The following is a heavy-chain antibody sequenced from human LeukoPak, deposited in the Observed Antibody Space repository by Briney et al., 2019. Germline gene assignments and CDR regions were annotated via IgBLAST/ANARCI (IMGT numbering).Heavy chain of an antibody. Sequence: GGSPRLSCAASGFTFSHYWMSWVRQAPGKGLEWVANIKQDGSEKYYVDSVEGRFTISRDNAKNSLYLQMNSLRAEDMAVYYCAKEWGTPYYFDYWGQGTLVTVSS. CDR2: IKQDGSEK. V-gene: IGHV3-7*03. J-gene: IGHJ4*02. D-gene: IGHD3-16*01. CDR1: GFTFSHYW. CDR3: AKEWGTPYYFDY.